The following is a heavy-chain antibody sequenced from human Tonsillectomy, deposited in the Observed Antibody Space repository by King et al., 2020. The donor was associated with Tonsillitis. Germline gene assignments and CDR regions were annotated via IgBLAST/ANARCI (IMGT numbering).Heavy chain of an antibody. J-gene: IGHJ5*02. CDR2: ISYDGSNK. V-gene: IGHV3-30*04. Sequence: VQLVESGGGVVQPGRSLRLSCAASGFTFSSYAMHWVRQAPGKGLEWVAVISYDGSNKYYADSVKGRFTISRDNSKNTLYLQMNSLRVEDTAVYYCAGQTPGRGWFDPWGQGTLVTVSS. CDR1: GFTFSSYA. D-gene: IGHD3-10*01. CDR3: AGQTPGRGWFDP.